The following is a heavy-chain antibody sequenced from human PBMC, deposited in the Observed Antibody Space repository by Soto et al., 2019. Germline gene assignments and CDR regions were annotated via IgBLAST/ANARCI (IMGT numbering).Heavy chain of an antibody. CDR2: IYYSGST. CDR3: ARGDSLSPYNWFDP. V-gene: IGHV4-39*01. Sequence: SETLSLTCTVSGGSISSSSYYWGWIRQPPGKGLEWIGSIYYSGSTYYNPSLKSRVTISVDTSKNQFSLKLSSVTAADTAVYYCARGDSLSPYNWFDPWGQGTLVTVSS. J-gene: IGHJ5*02. D-gene: IGHD2-15*01. CDR1: GGSISSSSYY.